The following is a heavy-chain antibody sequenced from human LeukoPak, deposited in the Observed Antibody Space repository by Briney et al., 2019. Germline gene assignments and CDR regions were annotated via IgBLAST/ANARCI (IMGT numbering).Heavy chain of an antibody. CDR3: ARGFMSYGDYSYYFDY. D-gene: IGHD4-17*01. Sequence: SGTLSLTCAVSGGSISSSNWWSWVRQPPGKGLEWIGEIYHSGSTNYNPSLKSRVTISVDKSKNQFSLKLSSVTAADTAVYYCARGFMSYGDYSYYFDYWGQGTLVTVSS. CDR2: IYHSGST. V-gene: IGHV4-4*02. CDR1: GGSISSSNW. J-gene: IGHJ4*02.